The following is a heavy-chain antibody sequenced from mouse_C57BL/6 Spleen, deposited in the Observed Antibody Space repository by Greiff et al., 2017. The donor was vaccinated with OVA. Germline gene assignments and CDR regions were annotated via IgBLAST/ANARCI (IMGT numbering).Heavy chain of an antibody. V-gene: IGHV1-5*01. CDR3: MGEQGAMDD. Sequence: EVQLQQSGTVLVRPGASVKMSCKTSGYTFTSYWMHWVKQRPGKGLEWIGAIYPGNSDTSYNQKFKGKAKLTAVTSASTAYMELNSLTNEDDAVYYCMGEQGAMDDRGQGTSVTVSS. CDR2: IYPGNSDT. CDR1: GYTFTSYW. J-gene: IGHJ4*01.